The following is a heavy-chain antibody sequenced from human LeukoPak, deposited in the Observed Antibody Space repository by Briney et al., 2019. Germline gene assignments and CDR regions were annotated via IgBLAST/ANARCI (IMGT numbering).Heavy chain of an antibody. J-gene: IGHJ3*02. CDR1: GFTFSSYG. CDR2: ISYDGSNK. CDR3: ARGDGWLQPTPLDAFDI. D-gene: IGHD5-24*01. V-gene: IGHV3-30*03. Sequence: GGSLRLSCAASGFTFSSYGMHWVRQAPGKGLEWVAVISYDGSNKYYADSVKGRFTISRDNSKNTLYLQMNSLRAEDTAVYYCARGDGWLQPTPLDAFDIWGQGTMVTVSS.